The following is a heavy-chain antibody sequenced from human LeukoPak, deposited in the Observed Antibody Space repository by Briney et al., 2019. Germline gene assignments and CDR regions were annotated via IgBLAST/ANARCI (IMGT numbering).Heavy chain of an antibody. D-gene: IGHD3-10*01. CDR3: ASFHYYGSGAYYLSY. V-gene: IGHV3-23*01. CDR2: ISDSGGRT. CDR1: GITLSNYG. J-gene: IGHJ4*02. Sequence: PGGSLRLSCAVSGITLSNYGMSWVRQAPGKGLEWVAGISDSGGRTNYADSVKGRFTISRDNPKNTLYLQMNSLRAEDTAVYFCASFHYYGSGAYYLSYWGQGTLVTVSS.